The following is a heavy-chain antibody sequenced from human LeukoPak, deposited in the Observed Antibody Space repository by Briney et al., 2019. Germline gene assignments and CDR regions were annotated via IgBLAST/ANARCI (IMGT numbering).Heavy chain of an antibody. Sequence: KPGGSLRLSCVASGFTFSDYYMTWIRQAPGRGLEWVSYMSSSGSGIYYTESVEGRFTISRDNTKNPLFLQMNSLRAEDTAVYYCARGKRTMDVWGQGTTVTVSS. CDR2: MSSSGSGI. CDR1: GFTFSDYY. CDR3: ARGKRTMDV. J-gene: IGHJ6*02. V-gene: IGHV3-11*01.